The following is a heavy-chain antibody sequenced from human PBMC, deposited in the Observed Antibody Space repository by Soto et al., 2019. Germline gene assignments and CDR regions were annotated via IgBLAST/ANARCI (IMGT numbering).Heavy chain of an antibody. CDR1: GYTFTSYG. J-gene: IGHJ4*02. D-gene: IGHD6-25*01. V-gene: IGHV1-18*04. CDR3: TREAGWQRMVPYD. CDR2: ISAFNGDT. Sequence: QVQLVQSGSEVKKPGASVNVSCKAFGYTFTSYGFSWVRQVPGQGLEWLGWISAFNGDTQYAQTMKGRLTVTTDTSMTTVHMQLRSLTPADTAVYYCTREAGWQRMVPYDWGQGTLVSVS.